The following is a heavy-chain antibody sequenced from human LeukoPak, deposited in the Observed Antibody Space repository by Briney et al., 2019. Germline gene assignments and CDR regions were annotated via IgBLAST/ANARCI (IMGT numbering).Heavy chain of an antibody. CDR2: IYHSGST. CDR1: GGSISSGGYS. J-gene: IGHJ6*02. CDR3: ARHGYGDYLTPEHYYGMDV. D-gene: IGHD4-17*01. V-gene: IGHV4-30-2*01. Sequence: PSETLSLTCAVSGGSISSGGYSWSWIRQPPGKGLEWIGYIYHSGSTYYNPSLKSRVTISVDRSKNQFSLKLSSVTAADTAVYYCARHGYGDYLTPEHYYGMDVWGQGTTVTVSS.